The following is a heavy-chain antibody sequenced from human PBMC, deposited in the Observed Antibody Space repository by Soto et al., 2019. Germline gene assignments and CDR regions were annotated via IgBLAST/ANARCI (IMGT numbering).Heavy chain of an antibody. D-gene: IGHD1-26*01. CDR1: GYTFTSYG. V-gene: IGHV1-18*01. CDR3: ARDRGSYALDY. CDR2: ISANNGNT. Sequence: QVQLVQSGAEVKKPGASVKVSCKASGYTFTSYGITWVRQAPGQGLEWMGWISANNGNTNYAQKLHGRVTMTTDTSTITAYMALRSLRSDDTAVYYCARDRGSYALDYWGQGTLVTVSS. J-gene: IGHJ4*02.